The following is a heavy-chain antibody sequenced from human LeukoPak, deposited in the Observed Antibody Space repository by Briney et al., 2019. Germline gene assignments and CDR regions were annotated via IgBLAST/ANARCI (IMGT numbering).Heavy chain of an antibody. Sequence: GASVKVSCKASGYTFTGYYMHWVRQVPGQGLEWMGWINPNSGGTNYAQKFQGRVTMTRDTSISTAYMELSRLRSDDTAVYYCARDIPQYSGIIGYAFDIWGQGTMVTVSS. CDR2: INPNSGGT. CDR3: ARDIPQYSGIIGYAFDI. J-gene: IGHJ3*02. V-gene: IGHV1-2*02. CDR1: GYTFTGYY. D-gene: IGHD1-26*01.